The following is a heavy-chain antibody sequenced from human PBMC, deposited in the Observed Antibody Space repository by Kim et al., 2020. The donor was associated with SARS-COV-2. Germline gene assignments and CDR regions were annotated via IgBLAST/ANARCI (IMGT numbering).Heavy chain of an antibody. D-gene: IGHD4-17*01. CDR2: IYYSGGT. V-gene: IGHV4-39*01. CDR1: GGSIRSSTDY. J-gene: IGHJ4*02. CDR3: ARQDYGGKVAY. Sequence: SETLSLTCTVSGGSIRSSTDYWGWIRKPPGKGLEWIGNIYYSGGTYYNPSLKSRVTIPLDTSKNNFSLTLSSVSVAATAIYFCARQDYGGKVAYWGQGTLVSVSS.